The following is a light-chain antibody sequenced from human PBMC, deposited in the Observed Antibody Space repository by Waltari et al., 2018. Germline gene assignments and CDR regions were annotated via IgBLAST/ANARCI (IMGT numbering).Light chain of an antibody. J-gene: IGLJ7*01. CDR2: EKS. V-gene: IGLV1-40*01. Sequence: QSVLTQPPSVSGAPGQRVTISCVVNTSTIEDFYIQWSQKFPGAAPKLLIYEKSKRHPWISDRVSGSRSGPSASLTITGLQSADEADYYCQSHDSNLNVFFGGGTRLTV. CDR1: TSTIEDFY. CDR3: QSHDSNLNVF.